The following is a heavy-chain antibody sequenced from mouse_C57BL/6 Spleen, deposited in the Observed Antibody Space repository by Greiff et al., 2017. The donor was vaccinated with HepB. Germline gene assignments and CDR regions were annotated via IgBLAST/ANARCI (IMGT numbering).Heavy chain of an antibody. CDR3: ARNYGWGYAMDY. Sequence: QVQLQQSGAELVRPGTSVKVSCKASGYAFTNYLIEWVKQRPGQGLEWIGVINPGSGGTNYNEKFKGKATLTADKSASTAYMQLSSLTSEDSAVYVSARNYGWGYAMDYWGQGTSVTVSS. D-gene: IGHD2-2*01. J-gene: IGHJ4*01. V-gene: IGHV1-54*01. CDR1: GYAFTNYL. CDR2: INPGSGGT.